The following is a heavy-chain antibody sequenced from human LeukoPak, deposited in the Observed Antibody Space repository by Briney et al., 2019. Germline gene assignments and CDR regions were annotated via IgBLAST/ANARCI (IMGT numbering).Heavy chain of an antibody. D-gene: IGHD6-19*01. CDR3: ARGTSIAVAGDTYWYFDL. CDR1: GGSFSGYY. Sequence: PSETLSLTCAVNGGSFSGYYWSWIRQPPGKGLEWIGEINHSGSTNYNPSLKSRVTISVDTSKNQFSLKLSSVTAADTAVYYCARGTSIAVAGDTYWYFDLWGRGTLVTVSS. V-gene: IGHV4-34*01. CDR2: INHSGST. J-gene: IGHJ2*01.